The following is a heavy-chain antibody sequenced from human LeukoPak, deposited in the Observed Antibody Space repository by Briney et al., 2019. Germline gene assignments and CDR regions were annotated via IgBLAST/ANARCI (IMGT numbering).Heavy chain of an antibody. J-gene: IGHJ4*02. CDR1: GYTFTSYA. CDR3: ARYCGSGNSDY. Sequence: GASVKVSCKASGYTFTSYAIHWVRQAPGQRLEWMGWISAGNGNTKYSQNFQGRVTFISNTSATTAFMELSSLRSEDAAVYYCARYCGSGNSDYWARETLVTVSS. CDR2: ISAGNGNT. D-gene: IGHD2-21*01. V-gene: IGHV1-3*01.